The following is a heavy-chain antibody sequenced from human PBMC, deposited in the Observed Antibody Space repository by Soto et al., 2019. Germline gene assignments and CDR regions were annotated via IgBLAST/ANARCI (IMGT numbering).Heavy chain of an antibody. CDR1: GYTFPNFG. J-gene: IGHJ4*02. V-gene: IGHV1-18*04. D-gene: IGHD3-9*01. CDR3: TREAKYHDILTGYFVNDH. Sequence: QVQLVQSGAEVKKPWASVKVSCKASGYTFPNFGISWVRQAPGQWLEWLGWLSTDNGDTKYAQKIQARVTLTTDTATTTVYMGLTSLIPEYTAVYHCTREAKYHDILTGYFVNDHWGQGTLVTVSS. CDR2: LSTDNGDT.